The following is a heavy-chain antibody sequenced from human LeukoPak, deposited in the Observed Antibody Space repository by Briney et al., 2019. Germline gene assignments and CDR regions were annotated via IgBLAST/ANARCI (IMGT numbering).Heavy chain of an antibody. D-gene: IGHD6-19*01. Sequence: PGGSLRPSCTASGFTFSGAWMTWVRQAPGKGLEWVSYISGTSNTIYYADSVKGRFTVSRDNAKNSLYLQMNSLRAEDTAIYYCARDLGSYSSGWYMGFDYWGQGTLVTVSS. J-gene: IGHJ4*02. CDR1: GFTFSGAW. V-gene: IGHV3-48*01. CDR2: ISGTSNTI. CDR3: ARDLGSYSSGWYMGFDY.